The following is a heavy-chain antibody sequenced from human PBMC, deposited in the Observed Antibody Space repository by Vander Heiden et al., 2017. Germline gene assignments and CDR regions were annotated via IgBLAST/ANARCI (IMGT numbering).Heavy chain of an antibody. CDR1: GFTFSSSA. D-gene: IGHD6-19*01. V-gene: IGHV3-30-3*01. J-gene: IGHJ6*02. CDR3: ATAGGAVAGPRWAGMDV. Sequence: QVQLVASGGGVVQPGKSLRLSCAAPGFTFSSSAMHWVRQAPGKGLEWVAVISEDGSNKYYAASVKGRFTISRDNSKNTLYLQMNSLRAEDTAVYYCATAGGAVAGPRWAGMDVWGQGTTVTVSS. CDR2: ISEDGSNK.